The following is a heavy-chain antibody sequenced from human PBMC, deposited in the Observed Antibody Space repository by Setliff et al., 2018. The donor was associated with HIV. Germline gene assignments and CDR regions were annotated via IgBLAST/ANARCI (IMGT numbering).Heavy chain of an antibody. J-gene: IGHJ4*02. V-gene: IGHV3-48*01. CDR1: GFVFSDHS. CDR3: VRDQLRRPERWDFDF. D-gene: IGHD1-26*01. Sequence: PGGSLRLSCAASGFVFSDHSLHWVRQAPGEGLEWLSYISAPGTTVSYADSVRGRFIISRDSFRNVLYLQMKTLRVEDTALYYCVRDQLRRPERWDFDFWGQGTLVTVSS. CDR2: ISAPGTTV.